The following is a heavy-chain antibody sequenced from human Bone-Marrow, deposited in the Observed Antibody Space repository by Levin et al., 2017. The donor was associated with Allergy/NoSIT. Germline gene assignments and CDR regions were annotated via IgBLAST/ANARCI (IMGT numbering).Heavy chain of an antibody. Sequence: GGSLRLSCTASGFTSSSYAMSWVRQLPGKGLEWVTAVTGSGGSTYYADSVKGRFTISRDNSKNTLYLQMNSLRAEDTALYYCAREASSGYHFDYWGQGTQVTVSS. D-gene: IGHD3-22*01. J-gene: IGHJ4*02. CDR3: AREASSGYHFDY. CDR1: GFTSSSYA. CDR2: VTGSGGST. V-gene: IGHV3-23*01.